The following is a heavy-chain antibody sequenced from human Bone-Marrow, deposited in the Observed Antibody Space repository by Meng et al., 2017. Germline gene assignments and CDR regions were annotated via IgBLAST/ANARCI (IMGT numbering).Heavy chain of an antibody. CDR1: RYSFTSDY. J-gene: IGHJ4*02. V-gene: IGHV1-46*01. CDR3: ARPYSSRGEDY. Sequence: VQQGVWLKMPGSSRTLSCKLSRYSFTSDYMHWGRQAAGQGLEWMGISNPSGGSTSYAQKFQGRVTMTRNTSIGTAYMELSSLRSEDTAVYYCARPYSSRGEDYWGQGTLVTVSS. CDR2: SNPSGGST. D-gene: IGHD6-13*01.